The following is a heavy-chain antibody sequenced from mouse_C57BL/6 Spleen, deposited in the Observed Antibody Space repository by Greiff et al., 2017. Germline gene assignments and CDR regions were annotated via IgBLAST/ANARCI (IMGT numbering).Heavy chain of an antibody. CDR3: ARGFGYDEHAMDY. J-gene: IGHJ4*01. D-gene: IGHD2-2*01. V-gene: IGHV3-6*01. Sequence: EVQLQQSGPGLVKPSQSLSLTCSVTGYSITSGYYWNWIRQFPGNKLEWMGYISYDGSNNYNPSLKNRISITRDTSKNQFFLKLNSVTTEDTATYHCARGFGYDEHAMDYWGQGTSVTVSS. CDR1: GYSITSGYY. CDR2: ISYDGSN.